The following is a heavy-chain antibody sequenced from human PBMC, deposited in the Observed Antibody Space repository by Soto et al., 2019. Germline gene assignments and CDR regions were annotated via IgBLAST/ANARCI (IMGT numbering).Heavy chain of an antibody. V-gene: IGHV1-46*03. J-gene: IGHJ1*01. CDR3: ARAHPRIAAAGMVNFQH. D-gene: IGHD6-13*01. Sequence: ASVKVSCKASGYTFTSYYMHWVRQAPGQGLEWMGIINPSGGSTSYAQKFQGRVTMTRDTSTSTVYMELSSLRSEDTAVYYCARAHPRIAAAGMVNFQHWGQGTLVTVSS. CDR1: GYTFTSYY. CDR2: INPSGGST.